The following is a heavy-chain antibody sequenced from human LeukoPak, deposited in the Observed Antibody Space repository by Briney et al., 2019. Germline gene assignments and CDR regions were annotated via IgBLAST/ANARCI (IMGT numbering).Heavy chain of an antibody. D-gene: IGHD5-18*01. V-gene: IGHV4-34*09. J-gene: IGHJ4*02. CDR2: IYYSGST. CDR1: GGSFSGYY. CDR3: ARVDENRSYGRYFDY. Sequence: SETLSLTCAVYGGSFSGYYWSWIRQPPGKGLEWIGYIYYSGSTYYNPSLKSRVTISVDTSKNQFSLKLSSVTAADTAVYYCARVDENRSYGRYFDYWGQGTLVTVSS.